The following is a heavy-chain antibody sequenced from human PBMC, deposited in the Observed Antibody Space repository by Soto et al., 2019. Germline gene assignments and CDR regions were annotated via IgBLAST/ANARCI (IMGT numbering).Heavy chain of an antibody. J-gene: IGHJ4*02. Sequence: QVQLQESGPGLVKPSETLSLTCTVSGGSMNSYYWSWIRQPPGKGLEWIGYIFYGGSTNYNPSLKSPVTISLDTSKNQFSLRLSSVTAADTAVYYCARSGSLAPPPLWGQGTLVTVSS. CDR2: IFYGGST. V-gene: IGHV4-59*01. D-gene: IGHD6-25*01. CDR3: ARSGSLAPPPL. CDR1: GGSMNSYY.